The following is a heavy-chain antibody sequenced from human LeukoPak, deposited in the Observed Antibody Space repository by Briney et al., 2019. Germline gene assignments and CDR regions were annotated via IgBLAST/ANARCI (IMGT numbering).Heavy chain of an antibody. D-gene: IGHD2-2*01. CDR2: ISSAGTNK. CDR3: AEDQYCSSTSCLDY. CDR1: GFTLSSFG. Sequence: SPRPSCAVSGFTLSSFGIHWVRQSASPGVGSLAVISSAGTNKYYTDSVKGRFTISRDNSKNPLYLQMNSVRAEDTAVYYCAEDQYCSSTSCLDYWGQGTLVTVSS. J-gene: IGHJ4*02. V-gene: IGHV3-30*18.